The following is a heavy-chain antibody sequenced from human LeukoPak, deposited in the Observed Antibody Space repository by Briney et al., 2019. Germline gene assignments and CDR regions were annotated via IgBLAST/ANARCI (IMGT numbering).Heavy chain of an antibody. CDR1: GGSVSSGSYY. J-gene: IGHJ5*02. D-gene: IGHD3-10*01. CDR2: IYYSGSA. V-gene: IGHV4-61*01. Sequence: SETLSLTCTVSGGSVSSGSYYWSWIREPPGKGLEWIGYIYYSGSAKYNPSLKSRVTISVDTSKNQFSLKLTSVTAADTAVYYCARGFGDWGLSWFDPWGQGTLVTVSS. CDR3: ARGFGDWGLSWFDP.